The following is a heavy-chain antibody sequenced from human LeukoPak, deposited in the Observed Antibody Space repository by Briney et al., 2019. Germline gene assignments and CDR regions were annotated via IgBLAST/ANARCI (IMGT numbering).Heavy chain of an antibody. V-gene: IGHV4-59*01. CDR2: IYYSGST. Sequence: SETLSLTCTVSGGSISSYYWNWIRQPPGKGLEWIGYIYYSGSTNHNPSLKSQVTISVDTSKNQFSLKLSSVTAADTAVYYCARFNVDTTMAHDYWGQGTLVTVSS. CDR3: ARFNVDTTMAHDY. CDR1: GGSISSYY. D-gene: IGHD5-18*01. J-gene: IGHJ4*02.